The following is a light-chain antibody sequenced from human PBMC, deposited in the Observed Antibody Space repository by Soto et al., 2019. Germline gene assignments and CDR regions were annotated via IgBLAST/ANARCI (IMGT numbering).Light chain of an antibody. Sequence: DIQLTQSPSTLSASVGDRVTMTCRASQSISSALAWYQQKPGRAPKLFIYMASSLESGVPSRFSGSGSGTEFTLSISSLQPDDFATYYCQHFNIYSYTFGQGTKLEIK. CDR1: QSISSA. J-gene: IGKJ2*01. CDR3: QHFNIYSYT. CDR2: MAS. V-gene: IGKV1-5*03.